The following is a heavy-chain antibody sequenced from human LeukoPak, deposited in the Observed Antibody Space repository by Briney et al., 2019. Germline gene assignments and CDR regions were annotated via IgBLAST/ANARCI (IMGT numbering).Heavy chain of an antibody. D-gene: IGHD3-22*01. CDR2: IKTDGSNT. V-gene: IGHV3-74*01. Sequence: GGSLRLSCAASGFTFSSYWMHWVRHVPGKGLVWVSRIKTDGSNTVYADNVKGRFTISRDNAKNTLYLQMNSLRVEDTAVYYCTRTHYYDSRDYFDYWGQGALVTVSS. J-gene: IGHJ4*02. CDR3: TRTHYYDSRDYFDY. CDR1: GFTFSSYW.